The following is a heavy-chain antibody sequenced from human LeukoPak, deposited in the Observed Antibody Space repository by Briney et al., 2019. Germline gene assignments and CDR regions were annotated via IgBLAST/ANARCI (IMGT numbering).Heavy chain of an antibody. CDR2: IRSDSSAI. Sequence: SGGSLRLSCAASGFSFGDYSMTWVRQAPGKGLEWVSYIRSDSSAIYYADSVKGRFTISRDNAKKSLYLQMNSLRAEDTAVYYCASREGYYYDSSGSALGIWGQGTLVTVSS. CDR1: GFSFGDYS. CDR3: ASREGYYYDSSGSALGI. D-gene: IGHD3-22*01. V-gene: IGHV3-48*01. J-gene: IGHJ4*02.